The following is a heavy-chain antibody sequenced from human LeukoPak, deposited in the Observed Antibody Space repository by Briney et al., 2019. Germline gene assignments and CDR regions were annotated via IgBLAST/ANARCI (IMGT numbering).Heavy chain of an antibody. J-gene: IGHJ5*02. Sequence: ASVKVSCKASGYTFTGYYMHWVRQAPGQGLEWMGRINPNSGGTNYAQKFQVRVTMTRDTSISTAYMELSRLRSDDTAVYYCARGPRSYYGSGSYTWFDPWGQGTLVTVSS. D-gene: IGHD3-10*01. CDR3: ARGPRSYYGSGSYTWFDP. CDR2: INPNSGGT. CDR1: GYTFTGYY. V-gene: IGHV1-2*06.